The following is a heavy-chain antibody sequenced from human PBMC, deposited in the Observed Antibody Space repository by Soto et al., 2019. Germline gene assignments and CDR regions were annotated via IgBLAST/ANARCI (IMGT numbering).Heavy chain of an antibody. J-gene: IGHJ5*02. V-gene: IGHV4-34*01. CDR1: GGSFSGYY. D-gene: IGHD1-1*01. Sequence: ETLCLTCAVYGGSFSGYYWSWIRQPPGKGLEWIGEINHSGSTNYNPSLKSRVTISVDTSKNQFSLKLSSVTAADTAVCYCARGRNDGDWFDPWGQGTLVTVSS. CDR3: ARGRNDGDWFDP. CDR2: INHSGST.